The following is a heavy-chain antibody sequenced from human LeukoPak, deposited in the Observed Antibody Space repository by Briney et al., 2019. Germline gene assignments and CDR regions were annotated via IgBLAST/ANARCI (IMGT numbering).Heavy chain of an antibody. CDR3: ARVGYSYGQFDY. J-gene: IGHJ4*02. CDR2: IKQDGSEK. CDR1: GFTFSSYW. Sequence: PGGSLRLSCAASGFTFSSYWMSWVRQAPGKGLEWVANIKQDGSEKYYVDSVKGRFAISRDNAKNSLFLQMNTLRAEDTAVYYCARVGYSYGQFDYWGQGTLVTVSS. D-gene: IGHD5-18*01. V-gene: IGHV3-7*01.